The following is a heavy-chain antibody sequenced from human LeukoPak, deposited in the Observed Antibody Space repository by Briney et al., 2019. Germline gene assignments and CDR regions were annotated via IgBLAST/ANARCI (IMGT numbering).Heavy chain of an antibody. Sequence: GGSLRLSCAASGFTFSKYSMNWVRQAPGKGLEWVSYISRSSNTIYYADSVKGRFTISRDNAKNSLYLQMSSLRAEDTAVYYCARDHSGYDYAYWGQGTLVTVSS. D-gene: IGHD5-12*01. J-gene: IGHJ4*02. V-gene: IGHV3-48*04. CDR2: ISRSSNTI. CDR1: GFTFSKYS. CDR3: ARDHSGYDYAY.